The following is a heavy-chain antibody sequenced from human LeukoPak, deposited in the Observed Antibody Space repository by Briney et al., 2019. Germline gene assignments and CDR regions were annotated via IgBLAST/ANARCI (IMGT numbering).Heavy chain of an antibody. CDR3: ARGMVAAAGTPGY. CDR1: GGSFSGYY. J-gene: IGHJ4*02. CDR2: INHSGST. D-gene: IGHD6-13*01. V-gene: IGHV4-34*01. Sequence: SETLSLTCAVYGGSFSGYYWSWIRQPPGKGLEWIGEINHSGSTNYNPSLKSRVTISVDTSKNQFSLKLSSVTAADPAVYYCARGMVAAAGTPGYWGQGTLVTVSS.